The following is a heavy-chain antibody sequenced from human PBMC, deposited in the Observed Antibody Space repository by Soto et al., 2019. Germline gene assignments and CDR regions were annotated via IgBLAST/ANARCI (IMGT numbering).Heavy chain of an antibody. J-gene: IGHJ3*02. D-gene: IGHD3-22*01. Sequence: SETLSLTCTVSGGSISSSSYYWGWIRQPPGKGLEWIGSIYYSGSTYYNPSLKSRVTISVDTSKNQFSLKLSSVTAADTAVYYCASRRPVVVITTGGDAFDIWGQGTMVTVSS. CDR3: ASRRPVVVITTGGDAFDI. V-gene: IGHV4-39*01. CDR1: GGSISSSSYY. CDR2: IYYSGST.